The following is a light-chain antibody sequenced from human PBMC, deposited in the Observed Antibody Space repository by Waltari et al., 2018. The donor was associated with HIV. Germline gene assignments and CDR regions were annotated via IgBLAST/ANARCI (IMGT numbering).Light chain of an antibody. V-gene: IGLV1-40*01. J-gene: IGLJ2*01. CDR2: GDP. Sequence: QSVLTQPPSVSGAPAQRVTTSRTGSTSNIGAHSGINWSQEVPGTHPQLLIYGDPHRPSGVPDRFSGSRSGTSASLAINGLQAEDEAEYYCQSYDSSLSSVLFGGGTKLTVL. CDR1: TSNIGAHSG. CDR3: QSYDSSLSSVL.